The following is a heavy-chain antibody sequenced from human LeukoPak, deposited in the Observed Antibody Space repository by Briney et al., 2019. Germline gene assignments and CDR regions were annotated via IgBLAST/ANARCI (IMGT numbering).Heavy chain of an antibody. CDR2: IYYSGTT. V-gene: IGHV4-59*08. J-gene: IGHJ4*02. Sequence: SETLSLTCTVSGGSIISYYWSWVRQPPGKGLEWIGYIYYSGTTNYSPSLKSRLTISVDTSKNQFSLKLTSATAADTAVYYCARQNPAAAGQGLDYRGQGTLVTVSS. CDR1: GGSIISYY. CDR3: ARQNPAAAGQGLDY. D-gene: IGHD6-13*01.